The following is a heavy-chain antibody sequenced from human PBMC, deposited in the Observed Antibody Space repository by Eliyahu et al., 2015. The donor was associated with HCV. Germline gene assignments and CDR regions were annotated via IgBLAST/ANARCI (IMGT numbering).Heavy chain of an antibody. CDR1: SSYY. CDR3: ARFSTSGYSGYDELGYSGYDELDY. Sequence: QLQLQESGPGLVKPSETLSLSSSYYWGWIRQPPGKGLEWIGTIYYSGSTYYNPSLKSRVRISVDTSKNQFSLKLSSVTAADTAVYYCARFSTSGYSGYDELGYSGYDELDYWGQGTLVTVSS. D-gene: IGHD5-12*01. CDR2: IYYSGST. J-gene: IGHJ4*02. V-gene: IGHV4-39*01.